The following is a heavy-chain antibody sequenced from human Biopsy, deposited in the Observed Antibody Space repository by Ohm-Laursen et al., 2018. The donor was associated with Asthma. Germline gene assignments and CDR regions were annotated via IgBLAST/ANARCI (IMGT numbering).Heavy chain of an antibody. J-gene: IGHJ4*01. V-gene: IGHV3-30*18. D-gene: IGHD3-22*01. CDR2: ISSDVRE. CDR3: AKSADYYDSTDYLEF. Sequence: SLRLSCAASGFTFRNFGMHWVRQAPGKGLEWVALISSDVREWYADSVKGRFTISRDNAKNSLYLQMQSLRPEDTAFYYCAKSADYYDSTDYLEFWGRGTLVTVSS. CDR1: GFTFRNFG.